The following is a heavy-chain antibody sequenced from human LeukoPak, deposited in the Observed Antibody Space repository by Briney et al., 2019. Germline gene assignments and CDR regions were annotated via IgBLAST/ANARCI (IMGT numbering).Heavy chain of an antibody. CDR1: GYPISSGYY. V-gene: IGHV4-38-2*01. CDR3: ARITMVRGVISWFDP. J-gene: IGHJ5*02. D-gene: IGHD3-10*01. Sequence: PSETLSLTCAVSGYPISSGYYWGWIRQPPGKGLEWIGSIYHSGSTYYNPSLKSRVTISVDTSKNQFSLKLSSVTAADTAVYYCARITMVRGVISWFDPWGQGTLVTVSS. CDR2: IYHSGST.